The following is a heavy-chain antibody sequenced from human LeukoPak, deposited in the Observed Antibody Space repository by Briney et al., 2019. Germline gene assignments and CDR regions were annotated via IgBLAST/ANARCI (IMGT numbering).Heavy chain of an antibody. J-gene: IGHJ3*02. Sequence: PGGSLRLSCAAPRFTFNTYAMHWVRQAPGKGLEWEAVIWYDGSNKYHVESVKGRFTIYRDNSKNTLYLQMNSLRAEDTAVYYCVRDKWRSGYSNTFDMWGQGTMVTVYS. D-gene: IGHD3-22*01. V-gene: IGHV3-33*01. CDR1: RFTFNTYA. CDR2: IWYDGSNK. CDR3: VRDKWRSGYSNTFDM.